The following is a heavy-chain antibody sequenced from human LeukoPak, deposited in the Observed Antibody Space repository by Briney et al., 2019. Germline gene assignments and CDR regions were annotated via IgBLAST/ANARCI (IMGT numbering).Heavy chain of an antibody. Sequence: GGSLRLSCAASGLTFSSYWMTWVRQAPGKGLEWVSVIYSGGSTYYADSVKGRFTISRDNSKNTLYLQMNSLRAEDTAVYYCARGVGARILGYWGQGPLVTVSS. CDR2: IYSGGST. J-gene: IGHJ4*02. CDR3: ARGVGARILGY. CDR1: GLTFSSYW. D-gene: IGHD1-26*01. V-gene: IGHV3-66*02.